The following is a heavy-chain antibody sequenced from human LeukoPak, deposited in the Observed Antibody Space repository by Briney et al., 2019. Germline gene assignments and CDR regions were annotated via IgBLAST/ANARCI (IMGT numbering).Heavy chain of an antibody. CDR2: IYYSGST. CDR3: ARSGGMNDSSGYYYDPYFDY. V-gene: IGHV4-31*03. Sequence: PSETLSLTCTVSGGSISSGGYYWSWIRQHPGKGLEWIGYIYYSGSTCYNPSLKSRVTISVDTSKNQFSLKLSSVTAADTAVYYCARSGGMNDSSGYYYDPYFDYWGQGTLVTVSS. CDR1: GGSISSGGYY. J-gene: IGHJ4*02. D-gene: IGHD3-22*01.